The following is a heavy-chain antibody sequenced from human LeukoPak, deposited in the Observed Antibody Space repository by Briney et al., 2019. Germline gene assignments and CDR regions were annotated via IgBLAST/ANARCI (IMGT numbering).Heavy chain of an antibody. V-gene: IGHV1-46*01. CDR2: INPSGGST. CDR3: ARDPSMTIIRYYFDY. Sequence: GASVKVSCKASGYTFTSYYMHWVRQAPGQGLEWMGIINPSGGSTSYAQKFQGRVTMTRDMSTSTVYMELSSLRSEDTAVYYCARDPSMTIIRYYFDYWGQGTLVTVSS. CDR1: GYTFTSYY. D-gene: IGHD2-2*01. J-gene: IGHJ4*02.